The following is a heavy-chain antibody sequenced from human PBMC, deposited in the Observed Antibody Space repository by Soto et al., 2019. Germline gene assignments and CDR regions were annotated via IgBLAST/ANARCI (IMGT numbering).Heavy chain of an antibody. J-gene: IGHJ6*02. D-gene: IGHD2-21*02. V-gene: IGHV5-51*01. CDR3: ASSGILAYCGGDCYNYYYYYGIDV. Sequence: VQSLKISYKGSGGSFTSYWIGWVRQMNGKGLEWMGIIYPGDSDTRYSPSFQGQVTISADKSISTAYLQWSSLKASDTAMYYCASSGILAYCGGDCYNYYYYYGIDVWGQGTTVTVSS. CDR1: GGSFTSYW. CDR2: IYPGDSDT.